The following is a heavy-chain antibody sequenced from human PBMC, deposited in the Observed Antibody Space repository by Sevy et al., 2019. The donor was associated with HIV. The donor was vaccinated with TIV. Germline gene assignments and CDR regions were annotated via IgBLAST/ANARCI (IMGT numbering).Heavy chain of an antibody. CDR1: GFTFSTSD. D-gene: IGHD3-10*01. J-gene: IGHJ4*02. CDR3: ARGRVSPVDYDGSRNYYNSWYFDY. CDR2: IGTAGDT. Sequence: GGSLRLSCAASGFTFSTSDMHWVRQFTGKGLEWISGIGTAGDTYYPGSVEGRFTISRENAKNSLFLQMNSLRAADTAVYYCARGRVSPVDYDGSRNYYNSWYFDYWGRGTLVTVSS. V-gene: IGHV3-13*01.